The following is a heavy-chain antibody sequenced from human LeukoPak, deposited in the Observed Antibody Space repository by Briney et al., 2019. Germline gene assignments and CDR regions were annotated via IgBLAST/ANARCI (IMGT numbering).Heavy chain of an antibody. Sequence: SETLSLTCTVSGGSISSNDWSWIRQPPGKGLEWIGYIYYSGSTSYNPSLKSRVTISVATTKTQFSTKLSAVTAADTAVYYCAMHPTESSGSYYGAFYIWGQGTTVTVSS. CDR1: GGSISSND. V-gene: IGHV4-59*08. CDR3: AMHPTESSGSYYGAFYI. D-gene: IGHD1-26*01. J-gene: IGHJ3*02. CDR2: IYYSGST.